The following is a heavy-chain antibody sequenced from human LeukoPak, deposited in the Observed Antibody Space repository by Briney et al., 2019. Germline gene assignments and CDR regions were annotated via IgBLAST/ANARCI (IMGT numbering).Heavy chain of an antibody. J-gene: IGHJ4*02. CDR3: ARGTRGIAEAY. D-gene: IGHD6-13*01. Sequence: SQTLSLTCTVSGGSISSGDYYWSWIRQPPGKGLEWIGYIYYSGSTYFNPSLKSRVTISVDTSKNQFSLKLSSVTAADTAVYYCARGTRGIAEAYWGQGTLVTVSS. CDR1: GGSISSGDYY. V-gene: IGHV4-30-4*01. CDR2: IYYSGST.